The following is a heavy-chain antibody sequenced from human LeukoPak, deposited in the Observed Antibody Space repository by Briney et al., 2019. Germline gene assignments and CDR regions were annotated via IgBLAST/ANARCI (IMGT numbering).Heavy chain of an antibody. D-gene: IGHD2-2*01. Sequence: SETLSLTCAVYGGSFSGYYWSWIRQPPGKGLEWIGYIYYSGSTYYNPSLKSRVTVSVDTSKNQFSLKLSSVTAADTAVYYCARAQSRYCSSASCFLNWFDPWGQGTLVTVSS. CDR2: IYYSGST. CDR1: GGSFSGYY. J-gene: IGHJ5*02. CDR3: ARAQSRYCSSASCFLNWFDP. V-gene: IGHV4-30-4*08.